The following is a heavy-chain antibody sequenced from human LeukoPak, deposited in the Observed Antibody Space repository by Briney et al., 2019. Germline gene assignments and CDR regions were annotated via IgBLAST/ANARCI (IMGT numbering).Heavy chain of an antibody. CDR2: IYYSGST. CDR1: GGSISSYY. CDR3: ARRSSYCSSTSCYNWFDP. J-gene: IGHJ5*02. Sequence: SETLSLTCSVSGGSISSYYWSWIRQPPGKGLEWIWYIYYSGSTNYNPSLKSRVTISVDTSKNQFSLKLSSVTAADTAVYYCARRSSYCSSTSCYNWFDPWGQGTLVTVSS. V-gene: IGHV4-59*08. D-gene: IGHD2-2*01.